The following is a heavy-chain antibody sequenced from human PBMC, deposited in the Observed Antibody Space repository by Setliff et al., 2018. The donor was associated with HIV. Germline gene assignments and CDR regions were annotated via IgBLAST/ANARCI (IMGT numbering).Heavy chain of an antibody. Sequence: SETLSLTCAASGYSINSGFSRAWIRQPPGQGPQWIGSIYQSGSIYYNPSLQSRVTIPVDSSKNQFSLNLFSVTAADTAVYYCARPRRVRSRAWYWFDIWGQGTLVTVSS. D-gene: IGHD6-19*01. CDR3: ARPRRVRSRAWYWFDI. J-gene: IGHJ5*02. V-gene: IGHV4-38-2*01. CDR2: IYQSGSI. CDR1: GYSINSGFS.